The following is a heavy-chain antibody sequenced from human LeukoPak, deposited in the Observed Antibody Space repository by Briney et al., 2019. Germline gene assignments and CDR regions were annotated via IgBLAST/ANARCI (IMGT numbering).Heavy chain of an antibody. V-gene: IGHV4-34*01. CDR1: GGSLCGHY. CDR2: DKERGNV. J-gene: IGHJ6*02. CDR3: ARARGSSSGWGHYYYSLDV. Sequence: PWETLSIICGGYGGSLCGHYWTWIRQPPGKGLEWIGEDKERGNVKIKPSLRSRVTMSVDTAKSQFSVKLRSMTAADTSVVFCARARGSSSGWGHYYYSLDVWGQGTTVTVSS. D-gene: IGHD6-19*01.